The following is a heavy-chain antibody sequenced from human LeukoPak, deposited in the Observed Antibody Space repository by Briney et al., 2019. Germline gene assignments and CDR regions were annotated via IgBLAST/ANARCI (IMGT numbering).Heavy chain of an antibody. D-gene: IGHD3-3*01. CDR2: ISHSGRT. CDR3: AGHPYDFRSGPVPDDY. J-gene: IGHJ4*02. V-gene: IGHV4-34*01. Sequence: SETLSLTCAVYGGSFSGYYWIWVRQPPGKGLEWIGEISHSGRTNYNPSLKSRVTISIDTSKNQFSLKLRSVTAADTAVYYCAGHPYDFRSGPVPDDYWGQGALVTVSS. CDR1: GGSFSGYY.